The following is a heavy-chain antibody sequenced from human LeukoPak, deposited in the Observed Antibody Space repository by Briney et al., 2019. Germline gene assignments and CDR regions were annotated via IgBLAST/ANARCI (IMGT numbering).Heavy chain of an antibody. CDR1: GFTFSSYA. J-gene: IGHJ4*02. D-gene: IGHD3-3*01. V-gene: IGHV3-30*04. CDR2: ISYDGSNK. CDR3: ARVGLRSTYYFDY. Sequence: PGRSLRLSCAASGFTFSSYAMHWVRQAPGKGLEWVAVISYDGSNKYYADSVKGRFTISRDNSKNTLHLQMNSLRVEDTAVYYCARVGLRSTYYFDYWGQGTLVTVSS.